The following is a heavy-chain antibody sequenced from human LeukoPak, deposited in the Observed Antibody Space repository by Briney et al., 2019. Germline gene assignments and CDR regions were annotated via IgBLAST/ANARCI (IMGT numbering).Heavy chain of an antibody. Sequence: GASVKVSCKASGYTFTGYYMHWVRQATGQGLEWMGWMNPNSGNTGYAQKFQGRVTMTRNTSISTAYMELSSLRSEDTAVYYCARGRVAGTIVSVYWGQGTLVTVSS. CDR3: ARGRVAGTIVSVY. CDR1: GYTFTGYY. V-gene: IGHV1-8*02. D-gene: IGHD6-19*01. J-gene: IGHJ4*02. CDR2: MNPNSGNT.